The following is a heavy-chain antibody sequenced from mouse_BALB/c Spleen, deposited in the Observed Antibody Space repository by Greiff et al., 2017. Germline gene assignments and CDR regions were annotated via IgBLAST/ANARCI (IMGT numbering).Heavy chain of an antibody. CDR2: ISNGGGST. Sequence: EVKVVESGGGLVQPGGSLKLSCAASGFTFSSYTMSWVRQTPEKRLEWVAYISNGGGSTYYPDTVKGRFTISRDNAKNTLYLQMSSLKSEDTAMYYCARHNITTVVADYWGQGTTLTVSS. V-gene: IGHV5-12-2*01. CDR1: GFTFSSYT. J-gene: IGHJ2*01. CDR3: ARHNITTVVADY. D-gene: IGHD1-1*01.